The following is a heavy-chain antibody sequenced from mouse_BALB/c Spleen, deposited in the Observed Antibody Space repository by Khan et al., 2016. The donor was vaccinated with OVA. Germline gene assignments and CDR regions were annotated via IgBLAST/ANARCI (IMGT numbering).Heavy chain of an antibody. CDR3: ARGGSSGPAWFAY. Sequence: VQLQQSGPGLVKPSQSLSLTCSVTGYSITSGYFWYWIRQLPGNQLEWVGYIRYDGNSNYNPSLKNRISITRDTSTNTSFLQLNYLTSEDTATYDCARGGSSGPAWFAYWGQGTLVTVSA. D-gene: IGHD3-1*01. CDR1: GYSITSGYF. J-gene: IGHJ3*01. V-gene: IGHV3-6*02. CDR2: IRYDGNS.